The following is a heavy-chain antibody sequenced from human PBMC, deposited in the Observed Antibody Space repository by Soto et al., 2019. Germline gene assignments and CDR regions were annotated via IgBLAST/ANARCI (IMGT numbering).Heavy chain of an antibody. J-gene: IGHJ4*01. CDR2: IYYSGST. V-gene: IGHV4-39*01. CDR1: GGSISSSSYY. Sequence: SETLSLTCTVSGGSISSSSYYWGWIRQPPGKGLEWIGSIYYSGSTYYNPSLKSRVTISVDTSKNQFSLKLSSVTAADTAVYYCARQAYYYDRSVDYWGQGTLVTVSS. CDR3: ARQAYYYDRSVDY. D-gene: IGHD3-22*01.